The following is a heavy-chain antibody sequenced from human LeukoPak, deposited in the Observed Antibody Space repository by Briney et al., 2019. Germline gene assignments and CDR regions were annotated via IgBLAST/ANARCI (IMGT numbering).Heavy chain of an antibody. CDR1: GFTFSSYE. D-gene: IGHD2-21*01. CDR3: ARDIIPSRGQAGWFDP. J-gene: IGHJ5*02. V-gene: IGHV3-48*03. CDR2: ISSSGDTI. Sequence: GGSLRLSCAASGFTFSSYEMNWVRQAPGKGLEWVSYISSSGDTIYYADSVNGRFTISRDSAKNSLYLQMNSLRAEDTAVYYCARDIIPSRGQAGWFDPWGQGTLVTVSS.